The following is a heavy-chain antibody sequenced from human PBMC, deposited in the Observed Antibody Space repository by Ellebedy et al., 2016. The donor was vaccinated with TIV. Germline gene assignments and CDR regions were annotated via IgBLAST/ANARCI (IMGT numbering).Heavy chain of an antibody. CDR3: ARDPGGGGNYGDNWFDP. D-gene: IGHD3-22*01. V-gene: IGHV3-66*01. CDR1: GFTVNSYF. Sequence: GESLKISCAASGFTVNSYFMTWVRQAPGKGLEWVPVIYKDGGTNYTDSVLGRFTISRDNSENTLHLQMDSLRVEDTAVYYCARDPGGGGNYGDNWFDPWGQGTLVTVSS. J-gene: IGHJ5*02. CDR2: IYKDGGT.